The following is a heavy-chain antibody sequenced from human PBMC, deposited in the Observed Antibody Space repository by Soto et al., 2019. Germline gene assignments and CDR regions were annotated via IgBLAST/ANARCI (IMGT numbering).Heavy chain of an antibody. D-gene: IGHD3-3*01. Sequence: ASVKVSCKASGYTFSGYYIHWVRQAPGQGIEWMGWINPNSGGTNYAQKFQDRVTMTRDTTISTAYMDLSRLGSDDTAIYYCAREGNTITVFGTVIPDHFFYGMDVWGQGTTVTVSS. V-gene: IGHV1-2*02. CDR2: INPNSGGT. CDR1: GYTFSGYY. CDR3: AREGNTITVFGTVIPDHFFYGMDV. J-gene: IGHJ6*02.